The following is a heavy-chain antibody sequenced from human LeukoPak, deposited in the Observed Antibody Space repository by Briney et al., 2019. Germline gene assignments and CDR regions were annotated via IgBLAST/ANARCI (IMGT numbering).Heavy chain of an antibody. CDR1: GGSISSSSYY. CDR2: IYYSGST. D-gene: IGHD3-3*01. Sequence: SETLSLTCTVSGGSISSSSYYWGWIRQPPGKGLEWIGSIYYSGSTYYNPSLRSRVTISVDTSKNQFSLKLSSVTAADTAVYYCARGGYDFWSGYQYGPFDYWGQGTLVTVSS. J-gene: IGHJ4*02. V-gene: IGHV4-39*07. CDR3: ARGGYDFWSGYQYGPFDY.